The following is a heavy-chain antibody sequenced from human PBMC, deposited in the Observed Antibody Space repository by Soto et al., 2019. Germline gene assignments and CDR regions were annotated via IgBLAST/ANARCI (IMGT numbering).Heavy chain of an antibody. CDR1: GFTFSSYG. J-gene: IGHJ4*02. CDR3: ARDRRGSHALDY. Sequence: PGGSLRLSCAASGFTFSSYGMHWVRQAPGKGLEWVAVIWYDGSNKYYADSVKGRFTISRDNSKNTLYLQMNSLRAEDTAVYYCARDRRGSHALDYWGQGTLVTVSS. V-gene: IGHV3-33*01. CDR2: IWYDGSNK. D-gene: IGHD1-26*01.